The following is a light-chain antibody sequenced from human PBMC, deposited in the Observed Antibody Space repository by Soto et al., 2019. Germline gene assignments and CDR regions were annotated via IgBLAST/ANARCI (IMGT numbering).Light chain of an antibody. J-gene: IGLJ2*01. Sequence: QSALTQPPSASGSPGQSVTISCTGTSSDVGGYDYVSWYQHHPGKAPKLMIYEVSKRPSGVPDRFSGSKSGNTASLTVCGHQAEDEADYYCSSYAGSSSLVFGGGTKLTVL. V-gene: IGLV2-8*01. CDR2: EVS. CDR3: SSYAGSSSLV. CDR1: SSDVGGYDY.